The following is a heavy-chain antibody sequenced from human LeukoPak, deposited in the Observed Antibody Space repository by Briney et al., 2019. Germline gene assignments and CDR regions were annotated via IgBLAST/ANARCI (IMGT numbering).Heavy chain of an antibody. D-gene: IGHD1-26*01. V-gene: IGHV4-30-2*01. CDR3: ARGALWGAERSFDY. CDR2: IYHSGST. J-gene: IGHJ4*02. CDR1: GGSISSGGYS. Sequence: SQTLSLTCAVSGGSISSGGYSWSWIRQPPGKGLEWIGYIYHSGSTYYNPSLKSRVTISVDRSKNQFSLKLSSVTAADTAVYYCARGALWGAERSFDYWGQGTLVTVSS.